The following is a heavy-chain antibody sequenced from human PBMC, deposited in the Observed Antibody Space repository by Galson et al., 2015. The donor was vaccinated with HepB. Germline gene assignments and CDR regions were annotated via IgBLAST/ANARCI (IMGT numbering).Heavy chain of an antibody. J-gene: IGHJ4*02. CDR3: ARGSWSRAGRKGGDFDY. V-gene: IGHV3-48*03. CDR1: GFTFDNSA. Sequence: SLRLSCAASGFTFDNSAMHWVRLLPGKGLEWISHISSSGDIIYYADSVKGRFTISRDNAMDSLYLQMSSLAAEDTAVYYCARGSWSRAGRKGGDFDYWGQGTLVTVSS. D-gene: IGHD1-1*01. CDR2: ISSSGDII.